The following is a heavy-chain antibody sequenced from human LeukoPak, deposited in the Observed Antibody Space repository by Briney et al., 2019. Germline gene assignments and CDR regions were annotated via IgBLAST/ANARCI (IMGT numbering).Heavy chain of an antibody. J-gene: IGHJ4*02. CDR1: GFIFSNYG. D-gene: IGHD3-10*02. CDR3: AKPLGVTMLGFDY. CDR2: IWSDGINK. Sequence: GGSLRLSCAASGFIFSNYGLHWVRQAPGKGLEWVAVIWSDGINKYYSDSVKGRFTISRDNSNNTLYLQLDSLKAEDTAVYYCAKPLGVTMLGFDYWGQGTLVTVSS. V-gene: IGHV3-33*03.